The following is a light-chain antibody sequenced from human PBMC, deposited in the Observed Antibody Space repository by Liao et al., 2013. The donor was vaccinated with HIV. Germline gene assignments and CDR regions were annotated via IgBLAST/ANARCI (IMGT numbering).Light chain of an antibody. J-gene: IGLJ2*01. CDR2: QDR. CDR1: KLGDKY. Sequence: SYELTQPPSVSVSPGQTVSIACSGEKLGDKYVCWYQVKPGQSPVLVIFQDRKRPSGIPERFSGSNSGDTATLTISASQASDEADYYCQAWDSNTVIFGGGTKLTVL. CDR3: QAWDSNTVI. V-gene: IGLV3-1*01.